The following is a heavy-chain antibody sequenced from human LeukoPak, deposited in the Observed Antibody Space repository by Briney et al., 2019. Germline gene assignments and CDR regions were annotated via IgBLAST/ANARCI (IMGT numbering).Heavy chain of an antibody. CDR2: IYTSGST. D-gene: IGHD3-10*01. V-gene: IGHV4-4*07. CDR1: GGSISSYY. CDR3: ARRGRGVYYGSGSYPMDGFDP. J-gene: IGHJ5*02. Sequence: SETLSLTCTVSGGSISSYYWSWIRQPAGKGLEWIGRIYTSGSTNYNPSLKSRVTMSVDTSKNQFSLKLSSVTAADTAVYYCARRGRGVYYGSGSYPMDGFDPWGQGTLVTVSS.